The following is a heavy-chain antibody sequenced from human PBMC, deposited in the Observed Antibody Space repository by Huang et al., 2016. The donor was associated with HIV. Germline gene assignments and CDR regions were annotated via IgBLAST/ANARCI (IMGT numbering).Heavy chain of an antibody. CDR3: ARQGGDCSSISCYLSWFDP. D-gene: IGHD3-22*01. J-gene: IGHJ5*02. V-gene: IGHV4-39*01. CDR1: GGSITSPNYY. Sequence: QLQLQESGPGLVKPSQNLSLTCTVFGGSITSPNYYWAWIRQTPGKGLEWIGSIHRSGTAYYNRYLKSRVAIIVDTSKNQFSLEVTSATAADSAIYFCARQGGDCSSISCYLSWFDPWGQGTLVTVSS. CDR2: IHRSGTA.